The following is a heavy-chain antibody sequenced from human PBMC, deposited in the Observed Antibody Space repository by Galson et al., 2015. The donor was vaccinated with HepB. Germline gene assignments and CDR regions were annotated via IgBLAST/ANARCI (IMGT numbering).Heavy chain of an antibody. V-gene: IGHV3-21*01. J-gene: IGHJ4*02. D-gene: IGHD3-10*01. CDR1: GFTFSSYS. CDR3: ARDHYYGSGSYRSFDY. CDR2: ISSSSSYI. Sequence: SLRLSCAASGFTFSSYSMNWVRQAPRKGLEWVSSISSSSSYIYYADSVKGRFTISRDNAKNSLYLQMNSLRAEDTAVYYCARDHYYGSGSYRSFDYWGQGTLVTVSS.